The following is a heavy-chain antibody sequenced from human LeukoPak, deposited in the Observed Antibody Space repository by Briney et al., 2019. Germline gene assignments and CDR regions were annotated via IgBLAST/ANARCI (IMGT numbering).Heavy chain of an antibody. V-gene: IGHV3-30*02. CDR3: AKDSPPVGYYDSSGYPRAFDI. Sequence: PGGSLRLSCAASGFTFSSYGMHWVRQAPGKGLEWVAFIRYDGSNKYYADSVKGRFTISRDNSKTTLYLKMNSLRAEDTAVYYCAKDSPPVGYYDSSGYPRAFDIWGQGTMVTVSS. CDR2: IRYDGSNK. J-gene: IGHJ3*02. CDR1: GFTFSSYG. D-gene: IGHD3-22*01.